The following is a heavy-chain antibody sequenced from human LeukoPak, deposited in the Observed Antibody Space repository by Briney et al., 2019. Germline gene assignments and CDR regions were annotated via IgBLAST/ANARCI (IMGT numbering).Heavy chain of an antibody. D-gene: IGHD2-2*01. J-gene: IGHJ6*02. CDR2: IRYDGSNK. CDR1: GLTFSSYG. CDR3: VKAHCSISSCPVRGMDV. Sequence: GGSLRLSCAASGLTFSSYGMHWVRQAPGKGLEWVALIRYDGSNKYYGDSVKGRFTISRDNSKNTLYLEMNSLGAEDTAVYYCVKAHCSISSCPVRGMDVWGQGTTVTVS. V-gene: IGHV3-30*02.